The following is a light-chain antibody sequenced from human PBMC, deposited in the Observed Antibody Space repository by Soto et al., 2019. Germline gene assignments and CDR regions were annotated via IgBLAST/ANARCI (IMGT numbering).Light chain of an antibody. V-gene: IGKV1-5*01. CDR3: QQYENYWT. Sequence: DIQMTQSPSTLSASVGDRVTITCRASQSISSWLAWYQQKPGKAPKLLIYDASNLDSGVPSRFSGSGSGTEFSLTISNLQPDDCATYYCQQYENYWTLGQGTKVDI. J-gene: IGKJ1*01. CDR1: QSISSW. CDR2: DAS.